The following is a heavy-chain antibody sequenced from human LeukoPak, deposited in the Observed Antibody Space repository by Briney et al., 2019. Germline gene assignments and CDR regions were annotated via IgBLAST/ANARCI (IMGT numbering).Heavy chain of an antibody. CDR2: IIPIFGTA. D-gene: IGHD3-10*01. CDR1: GGTFSSYA. Sequence: SVKVSCKASGGTFSSYAISWVRQAPGQGLEWTGGIIPIFGTANYAQKFQGRVTITADESTSTAYMELSSLRSEDTAVYYCARCRFGELFPYTLDYWGQGTLVTVSS. V-gene: IGHV1-69*13. J-gene: IGHJ4*02. CDR3: ARCRFGELFPYTLDY.